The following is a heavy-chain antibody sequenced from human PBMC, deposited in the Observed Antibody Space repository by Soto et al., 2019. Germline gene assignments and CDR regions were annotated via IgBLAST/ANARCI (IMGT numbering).Heavy chain of an antibody. CDR2: INPSGGST. CDR1: GYTFTSYY. Sequence: QVQLVQSGAEVKKPGASVKVSCKASGYTFTSYYMHWVRQAPGQGLEWMGIINPSGGSTSYAQKFQGRVNMTRDTSTSTIYMELSSLRSEDTAVYYCASDGSSGYHFVGTANWFDPWGQGTLVTVSS. CDR3: ASDGSSGYHFVGTANWFDP. J-gene: IGHJ5*02. D-gene: IGHD3-22*01. V-gene: IGHV1-46*01.